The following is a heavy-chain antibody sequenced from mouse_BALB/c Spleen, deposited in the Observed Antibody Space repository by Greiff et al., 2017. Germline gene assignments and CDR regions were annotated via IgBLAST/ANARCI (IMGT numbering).Heavy chain of an antibody. D-gene: IGHD6-1*01. CDR2: ISSGSSTI. CDR1: GFTFSSYG. Sequence: EVKLMESGGGLVQPGGSRKLSCAASGFTFSSYGMHWVRQAPEKGLEWVAYISSGSSTIYYADTVKGRFTFARDNPKNTLFLQMTSLRSEDTALYYSAVCEASFAYWGQGTLVTVSA. CDR3: AVCEASFAY. V-gene: IGHV5-17*02. J-gene: IGHJ3*01.